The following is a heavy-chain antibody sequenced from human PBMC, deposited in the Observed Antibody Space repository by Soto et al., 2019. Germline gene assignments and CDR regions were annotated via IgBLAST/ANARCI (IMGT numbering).Heavy chain of an antibody. CDR2: IYYNGNT. Sequence: QVQLQESGPGLVKPSETLSLTCTVSGDSISSYYWSWIRQPPGKGLEWIGYIYYNGNTKYNPSLKSRFTISVDTSKNQFSLKLSSVTAADTAFYYCARTLSGGFSYGNWFDLWGQGILVTVSS. CDR3: ARTLSGGFSYGNWFDL. CDR1: GDSISSYY. D-gene: IGHD5-18*01. J-gene: IGHJ5*02. V-gene: IGHV4-59*08.